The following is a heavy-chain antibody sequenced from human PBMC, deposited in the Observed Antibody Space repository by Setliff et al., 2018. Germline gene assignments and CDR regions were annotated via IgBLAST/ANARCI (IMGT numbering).Heavy chain of an antibody. V-gene: IGHV3-48*01. CDR2: ISMSSGTI. D-gene: IGHD1-26*01. CDR1: GFTLSSYT. Sequence: GSLRLSCAASGFTLSSYTMNWVRQAPGKGLEWVSYISMSSGTIYYADSVKGRFTISRDNAKNSLYLQMNGLRAEDTAVYYCARDGTFALMVGYFDLWGQGALVTVSS. J-gene: IGHJ4*02. CDR3: ARDGTFALMVGYFDL.